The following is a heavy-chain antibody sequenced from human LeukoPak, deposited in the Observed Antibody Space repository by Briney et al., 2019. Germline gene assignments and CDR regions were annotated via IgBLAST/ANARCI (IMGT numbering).Heavy chain of an antibody. J-gene: IGHJ5*02. V-gene: IGHV3-21*01. D-gene: IGHD6-19*01. CDR2: ISGSGRYI. CDR3: ARVTASGWYP. CDR1: GFPFSTYG. Sequence: GGSLRLSCAASGFPFSTYGMNWVRQAPGKGLEWVSSISGSGRYIYYADSVKGRFTISRDNAKNSLFLQMNSLRAEDTAVNYCARVTASGWYPWGQGTLVTVSS.